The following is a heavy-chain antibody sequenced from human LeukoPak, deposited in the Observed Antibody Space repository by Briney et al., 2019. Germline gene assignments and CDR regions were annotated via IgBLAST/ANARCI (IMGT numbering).Heavy chain of an antibody. D-gene: IGHD2-2*01. Sequence: GGSLRLSCAASGFTFSTYSMSWVRQAPGKGLDWVSYISASSSNIYYADSEKGRFTISRDNAKNSLSLQMNSLRDEDTAVYYCARVSRYCSTTSCYANYFDSWGQGTLVTVSS. CDR2: ISASSSNI. CDR3: ARVSRYCSTTSCYANYFDS. J-gene: IGHJ4*02. V-gene: IGHV3-48*02. CDR1: GFTFSTYS.